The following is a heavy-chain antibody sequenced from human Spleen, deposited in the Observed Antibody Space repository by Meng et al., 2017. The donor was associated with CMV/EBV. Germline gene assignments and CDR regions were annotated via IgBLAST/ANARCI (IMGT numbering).Heavy chain of an antibody. J-gene: IGHJ5*02. Sequence: GESLKISCAASGFTVSSNYMSWVRQAPGKGLEWVSGISGSGGSTYYADSVKGRFTISRDNSKNTLYLQMNSLRAEDTAVYYCAKGAPHWFDPWGQGTPVTVSS. CDR2: ISGSGGST. V-gene: IGHV3-23*01. D-gene: IGHD3-16*01. CDR3: AKGAPHWFDP. CDR1: GFTVSSNY.